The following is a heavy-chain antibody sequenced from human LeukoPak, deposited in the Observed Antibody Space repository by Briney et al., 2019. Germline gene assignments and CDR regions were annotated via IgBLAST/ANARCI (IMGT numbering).Heavy chain of an antibody. J-gene: IGHJ4*02. Sequence: GGSLRLSCVASGFTFRSYAMHWVRQAPGKGLEWVAFIRYDGSNKEYAVSVKGRFTVSRDNSKNTMYAQMNGLRPEDTAIYYCVNDEGATSPDYWGQGTLVTVSS. CDR3: VNDEGATSPDY. CDR2: IRYDGSNK. D-gene: IGHD1-1*01. CDR1: GFTFRSYA. V-gene: IGHV3-30*02.